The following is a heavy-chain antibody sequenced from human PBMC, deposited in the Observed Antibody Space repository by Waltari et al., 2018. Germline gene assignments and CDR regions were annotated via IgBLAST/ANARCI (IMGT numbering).Heavy chain of an antibody. CDR3: ASIAAATLPGAFDI. CDR2: IIPILGIA. Sequence: QVQLVQSGAEVKKPGSSVKVSCKASGGTFSSYAIRWVRQAPGQGLEWMGGIIPILGIANYAQKFQGRVTITADESTSTAYMELSSLRSEDTAVYYCASIAAATLPGAFDIWGQGTMVTVSS. J-gene: IGHJ3*02. CDR1: GGTFSSYA. D-gene: IGHD6-13*01. V-gene: IGHV1-69*04.